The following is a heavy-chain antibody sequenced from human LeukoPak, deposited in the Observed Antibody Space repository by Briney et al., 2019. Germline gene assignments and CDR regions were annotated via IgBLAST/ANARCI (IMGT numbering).Heavy chain of an antibody. CDR1: GGXLSSYY. J-gene: IGHJ5*02. V-gene: IGHV4-59*01. CDR3: ASEGVSSGCFDP. D-gene: IGHD2-8*01. CDR2: IYYSGNT. Sequence: SETLSLTCTVAGGXLSSYYCSWIRQPPGKGLQWIGYIYYSGNTNYNPSLESRVTISIDTSKNQLSLKLNSVTAADTAVYYCASEGVSSGCFDPWGQGTLVTVSS.